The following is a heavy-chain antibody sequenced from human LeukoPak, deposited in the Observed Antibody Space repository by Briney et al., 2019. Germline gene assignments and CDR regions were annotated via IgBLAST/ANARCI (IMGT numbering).Heavy chain of an antibody. CDR1: GFTFSSYS. Sequence: GGSLRLSCAASGFTFSSYSMNWDRQAPGKGLEWVSSISATGAGTFYAGSAKGRFTISRDNSKNTLYLQMNGLRAEDTAVYYCARIAPTTGSEYWGQGTLVTVSP. V-gene: IGHV3-23*01. CDR3: ARIAPTTGSEY. D-gene: IGHD1-1*01. J-gene: IGHJ4*02. CDR2: ISATGAGT.